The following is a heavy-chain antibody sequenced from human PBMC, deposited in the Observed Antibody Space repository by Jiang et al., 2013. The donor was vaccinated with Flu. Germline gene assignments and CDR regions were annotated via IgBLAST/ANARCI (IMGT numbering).Heavy chain of an antibody. Sequence: SLTCTVSGGSISSYYWSWIRQPAGRDWSGLGVSIPWGAPTXNPSLKSRVTMSVDTSKNQFSLKLSSVTAADTAVYYCAREDCSGGSCYSLYWGQGTLVTVSS. J-gene: IGHJ4*02. CDR1: GGSISSYY. V-gene: IGHV4-4*07. CDR3: AREDCSGGSCYSLY. D-gene: IGHD2-15*01. CDR2: SIPWGAP.